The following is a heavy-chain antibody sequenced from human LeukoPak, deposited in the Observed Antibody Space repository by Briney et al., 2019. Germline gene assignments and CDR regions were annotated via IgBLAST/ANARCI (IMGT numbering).Heavy chain of an antibody. V-gene: IGHV4-4*02. CDR3: ARVRIAVAGTPRTFDY. CDR1: GDSISSTGC. D-gene: IGHD6-19*01. CDR2: VYHSGAT. Sequence: SETLSLTCTVSGDSISSTGCWTWVRQPPGEGLEWIGEVYHSGATNYNPSLKSRVTMSVDKSKNQFSLKLSSVTAADTAVYYCARVRIAVAGTPRTFDYWGQGTLVTVSS. J-gene: IGHJ4*02.